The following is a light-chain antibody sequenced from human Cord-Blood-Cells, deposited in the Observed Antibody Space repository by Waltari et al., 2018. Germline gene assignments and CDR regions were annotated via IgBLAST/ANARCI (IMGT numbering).Light chain of an antibody. CDR2: DAP. CDR3: QQYNSYWT. Sequence: DLQMTKSPPPLSASVGDRVTIPCRGSQSISSWLAWYQQKPGKAPKLLIYDAPSLKSGVPSRFSGSGSGTEFTLTISSLQPDDFATYYCQQYNSYWTFGQGTKVEIK. CDR1: QSISSW. J-gene: IGKJ1*01. V-gene: IGKV1-5*01.